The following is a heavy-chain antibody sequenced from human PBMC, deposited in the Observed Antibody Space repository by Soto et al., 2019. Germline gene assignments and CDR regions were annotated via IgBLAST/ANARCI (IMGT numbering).Heavy chain of an antibody. Sequence: EVQLVESGGGLVQPGRSLRLSCAASGFTFDDYAMHWVRQVQGKGLEWVSGINWNSGSIGYGDSVKGRFAISRENAKNSLHLQMNSLSAEDTAFYYCVKDESINWYSGHFRHWGQGTLVTVSS. J-gene: IGHJ1*01. V-gene: IGHV3-9*01. CDR3: VKDESINWYSGHFRH. CDR1: GFTFDDYA. CDR2: INWNSGSI. D-gene: IGHD6-13*01.